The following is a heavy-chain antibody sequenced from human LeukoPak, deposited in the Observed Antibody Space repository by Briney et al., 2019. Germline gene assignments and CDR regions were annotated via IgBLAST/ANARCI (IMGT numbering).Heavy chain of an antibody. Sequence: ASVKVSCKASGYTFTSYDINWVRRATGQGPEWMGWMNPNSGNTGYAQKFQGRVTMTRNTSISTAYTELSSLRSEDTAVYYCARGNYDSSGYYTTDYWGQGTLVTVSS. J-gene: IGHJ4*02. CDR2: MNPNSGNT. V-gene: IGHV1-8*01. D-gene: IGHD3-22*01. CDR3: ARGNYDSSGYYTTDY. CDR1: GYTFTSYD.